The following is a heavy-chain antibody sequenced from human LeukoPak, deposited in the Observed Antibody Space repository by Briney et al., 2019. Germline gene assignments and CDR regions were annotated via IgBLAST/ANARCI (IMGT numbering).Heavy chain of an antibody. CDR3: VKDDSSGAFDI. CDR1: GFTFSSYA. Sequence: GGSLRLSCSASGFTFSSYAMHWVRQAPGKELEYVSAISSNGGSTYYADSVKGRFTISRDNSKNTLYLQMSSLRAEDTAVYYCVKDDSSGAFDIWGQGTMVTVSS. V-gene: IGHV3-64D*06. J-gene: IGHJ3*02. D-gene: IGHD6-19*01. CDR2: ISSNGGST.